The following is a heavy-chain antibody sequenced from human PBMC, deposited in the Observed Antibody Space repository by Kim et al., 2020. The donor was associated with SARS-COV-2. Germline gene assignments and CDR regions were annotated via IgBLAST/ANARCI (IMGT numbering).Heavy chain of an antibody. CDR2: IDPSDSHT. V-gene: IGHV5-10-1*01. CDR1: GYSFTSYW. J-gene: IGHJ6*02. Sequence: GESLKISCKGSGYSFTSYWISWVRQMPGKGLEWMGRIDPSDSHTNYSPSFQGHVTISADKSISTAYLQWSSLKASDTAMYYCARHTGYCSSTSCPPRYYYYGMDVWGQGTTVTVSS. D-gene: IGHD2-2*01. CDR3: ARHTGYCSSTSCPPRYYYYGMDV.